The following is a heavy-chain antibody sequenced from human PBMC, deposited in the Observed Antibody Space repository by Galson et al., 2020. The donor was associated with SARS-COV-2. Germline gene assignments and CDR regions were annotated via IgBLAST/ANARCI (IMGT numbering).Heavy chain of an antibody. Sequence: GGSLRLSCAASGFTFSSYWMHWVRQAPGKGLVWVSRIYSEGSSPSYADSVKGRFTISGDNAKNTLYLQMNSLRAEDTAVCYCARGDMGNEYFDYWCQGTLVTVSS. V-gene: IGHV3-74*01. CDR1: GFTFSSYW. D-gene: IGHD7-27*01. CDR2: IYSEGSSP. J-gene: IGHJ4*02. CDR3: ARGDMGNEYFDY.